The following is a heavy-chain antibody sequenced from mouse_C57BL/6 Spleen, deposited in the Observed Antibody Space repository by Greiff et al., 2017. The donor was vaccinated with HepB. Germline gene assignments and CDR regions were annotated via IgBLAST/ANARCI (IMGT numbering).Heavy chain of an antibody. Sequence: QVQLQQPGAELVRPGSSVKLSCKASGYTFTSYWMHWVKQRPIQGLEWIGNIDPSDSETHYNQKFKDKATLTVDQSSSTAYMQLSSLTSEDSAVYYCARDYSNGGFAYWGQGTLVTVSA. J-gene: IGHJ3*01. D-gene: IGHD2-5*01. CDR1: GYTFTSYW. CDR2: IDPSDSET. CDR3: ARDYSNGGFAY. V-gene: IGHV1-52*01.